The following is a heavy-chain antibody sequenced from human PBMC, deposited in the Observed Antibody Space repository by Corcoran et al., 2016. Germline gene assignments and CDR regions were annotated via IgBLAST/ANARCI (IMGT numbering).Heavy chain of an antibody. CDR3: ARGRYCSSISCYIGPFQH. V-gene: IGHV1-3*01. CDR1: GYTFTSYA. J-gene: IGHJ1*01. CDR2: INAGNGNT. D-gene: IGHD2-2*02. Sequence: QVQLVQSGAEVKKPGASVKVSCKASGYTFTSYAMHWVRQAPGQRLEWMGWINAGNGNTKYSQKFQGRVTITRDTSASTAYMELRSLRSEDTAVYYCARGRYCSSISCYIGPFQHWGQGTLVTVSS.